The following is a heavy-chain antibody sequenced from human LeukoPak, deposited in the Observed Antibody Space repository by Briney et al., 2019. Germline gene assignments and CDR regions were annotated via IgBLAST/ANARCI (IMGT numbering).Heavy chain of an antibody. D-gene: IGHD3-10*01. CDR2: ISWNSGSI. J-gene: IGHJ6*03. Sequence: PGGSLRLSCAASGFTFDDYAMHWVRQAPGKGLEWVSGISWNSGSIGYADSVKGRFTISRDNAKNSLYLQMNSLRAEDTALYYCAKDSVRGSGSYSYYYYMDVWGKGTTATISS. CDR1: GFTFDDYA. CDR3: AKDSVRGSGSYSYYYYMDV. V-gene: IGHV3-9*01.